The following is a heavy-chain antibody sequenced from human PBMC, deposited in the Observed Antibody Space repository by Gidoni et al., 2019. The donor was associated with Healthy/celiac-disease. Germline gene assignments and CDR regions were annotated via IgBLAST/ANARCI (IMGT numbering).Heavy chain of an antibody. CDR1: GFTFSSYE. CDR2: ISSSGSTI. V-gene: IGHV3-48*03. Sequence: EVQLVESGGGLVQPGGSLRLSWAASGFTFSSYEMNWVRQAPGKGLEWVSYISSSGSTIYYADSVKGRFTISRDNAKNSLYLQMNSLRAEDTAVYYCARRGAMGKKAIDYWGQGTLVTVSS. CDR3: ARRGAMGKKAIDY. J-gene: IGHJ4*02. D-gene: IGHD5-18*01.